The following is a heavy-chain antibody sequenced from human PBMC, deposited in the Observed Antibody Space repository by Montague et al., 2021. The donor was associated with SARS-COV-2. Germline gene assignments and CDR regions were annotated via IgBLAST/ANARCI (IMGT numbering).Heavy chain of an antibody. V-gene: IGHV4-39*01. Sequence: SETLSLTCTVSGGSISSSSYYWGWIRQPPGKGLEWIGSIYYSGSTYYNPSLKSRVTISVDTSKNQFSLKLSSVTAADTAVYYCARHPGDWFIVVVPSWFDPWGQGTLVTVSS. CDR3: ARHPGDWFIVVVPSWFDP. CDR2: IYYSGST. CDR1: GGSISSSSYY. D-gene: IGHD2-2*01. J-gene: IGHJ5*02.